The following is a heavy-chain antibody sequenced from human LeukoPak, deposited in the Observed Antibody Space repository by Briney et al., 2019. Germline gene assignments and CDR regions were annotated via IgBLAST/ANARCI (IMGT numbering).Heavy chain of an antibody. CDR3: ARHFAYSSSSYFDY. Sequence: PETLSLTCTVSGDSISTYYWSWIRQPPGKGLEWIGYVYYTGSTNYNPSLKSRITMFEDKSKNQFSLRLYSVTVADTAVYYCARHFAYSSSSYFDYWGQGSLVTVSS. J-gene: IGHJ4*02. D-gene: IGHD6-6*01. CDR2: VYYTGST. CDR1: GDSISTYY. V-gene: IGHV4-59*08.